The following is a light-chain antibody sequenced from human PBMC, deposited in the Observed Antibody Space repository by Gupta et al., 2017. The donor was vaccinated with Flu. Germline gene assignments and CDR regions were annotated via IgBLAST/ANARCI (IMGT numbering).Light chain of an antibody. V-gene: IGKV1-39*01. CDR3: QQSYSTPYS. Sequence: DMQMRQSRAWMSASVGDSLTITCRASQSISSYLNWYQQKPGEAPKLLIYAASSLESGVPSRFSGGGSGTDFTLTIRSLQPEDFATYYCQQSYSTPYSFGQGTKLEIK. CDR2: AAS. CDR1: QSISSY. J-gene: IGKJ2*03.